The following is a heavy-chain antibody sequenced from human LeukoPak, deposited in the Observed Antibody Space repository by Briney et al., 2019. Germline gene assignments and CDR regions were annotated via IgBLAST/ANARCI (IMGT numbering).Heavy chain of an antibody. Sequence: GASVKVSCKASGYTFTSYAMYWVRQAPGQGLEWMGWINTNTGNPTYAQGFTGRFVFSLDTSVSTAYLQISSLKAEDTAVYYCARDGIAAASPTNRYGYGVPSVYWGQGTLVTVSS. D-gene: IGHD6-13*01. J-gene: IGHJ4*02. V-gene: IGHV7-4-1*02. CDR3: ARDGIAAASPTNRYGYGVPSVY. CDR2: INTNTGNP. CDR1: GYTFTSYA.